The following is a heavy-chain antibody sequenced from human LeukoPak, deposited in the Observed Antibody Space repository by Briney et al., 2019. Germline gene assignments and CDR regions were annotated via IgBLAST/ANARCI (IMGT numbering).Heavy chain of an antibody. Sequence: PSETLSLTCAVSGGSISSGGYSWSWIRQPPGKGLEWIGYIYYSGSTYYNPSLKSRVTISVDTSKNQFSLKLSSVTAADTAVYYCARAAPNYYYGMDVWGQGTTVTVSS. J-gene: IGHJ6*02. V-gene: IGHV4-31*11. CDR2: IYYSGST. CDR1: GGSISSGGYS. CDR3: ARAAPNYYYGMDV.